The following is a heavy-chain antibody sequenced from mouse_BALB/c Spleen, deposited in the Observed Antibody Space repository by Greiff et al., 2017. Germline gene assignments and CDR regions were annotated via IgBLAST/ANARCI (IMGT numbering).Heavy chain of an antibody. CDR3: ARDFAITTATAMDY. J-gene: IGHJ4*01. D-gene: IGHD1-2*01. CDR1: GFSLTSYG. V-gene: IGHV2-9*02. CDR2: IWAGGST. Sequence: VQGVESGPGLVAPSQSLSITCTVSGFSLTSYGVHWVRQPPGKGLEWLGVIWAGGSTNYNSALMSRLSISKDNSKSQVFLKMNSLQTDDTAMYYCARDFAITTATAMDYWGQGTSVTVSS.